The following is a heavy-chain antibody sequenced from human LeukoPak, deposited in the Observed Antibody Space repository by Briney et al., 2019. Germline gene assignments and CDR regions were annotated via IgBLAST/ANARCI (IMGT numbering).Heavy chain of an antibody. J-gene: IGHJ5*02. CDR3: ARGGRALGRYSNYLYNWFDP. V-gene: IGHV4-34*01. CDR1: GGSFSGYY. Sequence: SETLSLTCAVYGGSFSGYYWSWIRQPPGKGLEWIGEINHSGSTNYNPSLKSRGTISVDTSKTQFSLKLSSVTAADTAVYYCARGGRALGRYSNYLYNWFDPWGQGTLVTVSS. CDR2: INHSGST. D-gene: IGHD4-11*01.